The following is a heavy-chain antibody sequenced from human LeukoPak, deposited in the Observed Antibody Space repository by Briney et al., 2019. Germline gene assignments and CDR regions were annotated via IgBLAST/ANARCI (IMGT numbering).Heavy chain of an antibody. CDR3: ARDEYYYGSGRVIGFI. CDR1: GGSFSGYY. J-gene: IGHJ4*02. D-gene: IGHD3-10*01. Sequence: SETLSLTCAVYGGSFSGYYWSWIHQPPGKGLEWIGEINHSGSTNYNPSLKSRVTISVDTSKNQFSLKLSSVTAADTAVYYCARDEYYYGSGRVIGFIWGQGTLVTVSS. CDR2: INHSGST. V-gene: IGHV4-34*01.